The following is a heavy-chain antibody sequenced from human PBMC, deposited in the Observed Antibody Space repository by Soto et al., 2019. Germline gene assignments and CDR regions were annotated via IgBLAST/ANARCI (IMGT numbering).Heavy chain of an antibody. CDR3: ARDHDSSGWFSPADWFDP. D-gene: IGHD6-19*01. CDR2: IIPILGMA. CDR1: GGTFSSYT. V-gene: IGHV1-69*04. Sequence: GASVKVSCKASGGTFSSYTISWVRQAPGQGLEWMGRIIPILGMANYAQKLQGRVTITADKSTSTAYMELSSLRSEDTAVYYCARDHDSSGWFSPADWFDPWGQGTLVTVSS. J-gene: IGHJ5*02.